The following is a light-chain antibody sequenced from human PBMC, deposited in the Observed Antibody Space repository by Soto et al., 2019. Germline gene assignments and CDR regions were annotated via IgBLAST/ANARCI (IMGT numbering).Light chain of an antibody. CDR2: DAS. CDR1: QGISNY. J-gene: IGKJ5*01. CDR3: QQYHTSSIT. V-gene: IGKV1-5*01. Sequence: DIQMPPSHSSLSASVGDRVPITCRAGQGISNYLACYQRKPGKVPDILIYDASTLERGVPSRFSGTGSGTEFTLTIDRLQPDDFATYYCQQYHTSSITGGKGTQREIK.